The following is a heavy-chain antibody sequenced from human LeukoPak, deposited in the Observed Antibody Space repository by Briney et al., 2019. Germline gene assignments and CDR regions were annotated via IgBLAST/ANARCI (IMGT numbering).Heavy chain of an antibody. CDR1: GYTFTSYY. J-gene: IGHJ4*02. D-gene: IGHD6-19*01. CDR3: ARGRGQWLVLGGFDY. Sequence: ASVKVSCKASGYTFTSYYMHWVRQAPGQGLEWMGIINPSGGSTSYAQKFQGRVTMTRDMSTSTVYMELSSLRSEDTAVYYCARGRGQWLVLGGFDYWGQGTLVTVSS. V-gene: IGHV1-46*01. CDR2: INPSGGST.